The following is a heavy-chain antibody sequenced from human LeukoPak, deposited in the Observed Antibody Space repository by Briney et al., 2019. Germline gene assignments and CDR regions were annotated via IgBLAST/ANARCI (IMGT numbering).Heavy chain of an antibody. V-gene: IGHV3-49*04. Sequence: GSLRLSWTASGFTFGDQSISLVRQAPGKGPEWGGFIKSKAYGGTTEYAASVKGRFTISRDDSKSIAYLQMNSLKAEDTAVYYCARGPIQLWIHNGMDVWGQGTTVTVSS. CDR1: GFTFGDQS. D-gene: IGHD5-18*01. J-gene: IGHJ6*02. CDR2: IKSKAYGGTT. CDR3: ARGPIQLWIHNGMDV.